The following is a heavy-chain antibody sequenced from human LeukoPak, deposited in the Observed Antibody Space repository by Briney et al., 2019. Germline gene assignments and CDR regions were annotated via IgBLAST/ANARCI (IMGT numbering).Heavy chain of an antibody. CDR2: ITYNSGTI. D-gene: IGHD5-18*01. CDR1: GFTFRSYA. CDR3: ARDSGYSYADDY. Sequence: GGSLTLSCAASGFTFRSYAMQWVRQAPGQGLEWVSYITYNSGTIFYADSVKGRFTISRDNAKDSLYLQMSSLRDEDTAVYYCARDSGYSYADDYLGQGTLVTVSS. J-gene: IGHJ4*02. V-gene: IGHV3-48*02.